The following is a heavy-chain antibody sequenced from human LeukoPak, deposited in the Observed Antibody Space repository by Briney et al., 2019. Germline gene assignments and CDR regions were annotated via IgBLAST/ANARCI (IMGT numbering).Heavy chain of an antibody. V-gene: IGHV3-9*01. J-gene: IGHJ6*02. CDR1: GFTFDDYA. CDR3: AKDIRSATDYGMDV. Sequence: GRSLRLSCAASGFTFDDYAMHWVRQAPGKGLEWVSGISWNSGSIGYADSVKGRFTISRDNAKNSLYLQMNSLRAEDTALYYCAKDIRSATDYGMDVWGQGTTVTVSS. CDR2: ISWNSGSI. D-gene: IGHD6-25*01.